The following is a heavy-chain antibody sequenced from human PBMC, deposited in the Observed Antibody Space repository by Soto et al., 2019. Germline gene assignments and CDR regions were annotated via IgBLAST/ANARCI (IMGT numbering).Heavy chain of an antibody. CDR1: GFTFSDHY. Sequence: EVQLVESGGGLVQPGGSLRLSCAASGFTFSDHYMDWVRQAPGKGLEWIGRIKNKPKSYTTQYAASVKGRFTISRDDSINSLYLQMESLRADDTAVYYCARYIVATKYLDYWGQGTLVTVSS. CDR3: ARYIVATKYLDY. J-gene: IGHJ4*02. CDR2: IKNKPKSYTT. D-gene: IGHD5-12*01. V-gene: IGHV3-72*01.